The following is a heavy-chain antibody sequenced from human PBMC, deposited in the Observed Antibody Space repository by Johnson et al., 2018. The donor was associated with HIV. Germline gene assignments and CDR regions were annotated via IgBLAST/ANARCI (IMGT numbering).Heavy chain of an antibody. CDR2: ISFTGLKK. CDR1: GFTFSSYG. CDR3: ARDLLGMDDAFDI. J-gene: IGHJ3*02. V-gene: IGHV3-33*08. Sequence: QVQLVESGGGVVQPGRSLRLSCAASGFTFSSYGMAWVRQAPGKGLEWVTVISFTGLKKYYADSVKGRFTISRDNAKNTMFVQMNSLRAEDTALYYCARDLLGMDDAFDIWGQGTMVTVSS. D-gene: IGHD7-27*01.